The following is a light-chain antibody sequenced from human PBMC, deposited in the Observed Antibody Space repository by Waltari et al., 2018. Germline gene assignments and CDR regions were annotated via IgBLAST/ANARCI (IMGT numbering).Light chain of an antibody. CDR3: LLSDSGDWV. J-gene: IGLJ3*02. Sequence: QPVVTQESSLTVSPGGTVTLTCGSSFGSVPSAHFSYWFQQSPGQAPTTLLPYTTKKYFWTPDRFSGSLRGGKAALTLSGAQPDDEADYYCLLSDSGDWVFGGGTKLTVL. CDR2: YTT. V-gene: IGLV7-46*01. CDR1: FGSVPSAHF.